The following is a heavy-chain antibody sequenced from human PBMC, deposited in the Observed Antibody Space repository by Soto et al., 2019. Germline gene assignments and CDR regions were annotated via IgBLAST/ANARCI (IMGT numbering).Heavy chain of an antibody. J-gene: IGHJ6*02. CDR1: GFTFNTYY. V-gene: IGHV3-11*05. Sequence: QVQLVESGGALVKPGGSLRLSCEASGFTFNTYYMSWIHQTPGKGLEWIATITGNSVTTAYADSVKGRFTISRDDAKNSLYLQMDSLRVEDTALYYCAREYYYAMDVWGQGTTVTVSS. CDR2: ITGNSVTT. D-gene: IGHD3-16*01. CDR3: AREYYYAMDV.